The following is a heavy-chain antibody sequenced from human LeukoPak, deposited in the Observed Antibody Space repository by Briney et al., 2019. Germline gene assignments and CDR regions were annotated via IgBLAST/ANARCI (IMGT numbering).Heavy chain of an antibody. Sequence: GGSLRLSCAASGFTFSSSWMHWVRQAPGKGLVWVSRINPDGSTTSYADSVKGRFTSSRDNAKNSLYLQMNSLRAEDTAVYYCARERSGRIAAADPVLDYWGQGTLVTVSS. CDR3: ARERSGRIAAADPVLDY. CDR1: GFTFSSSW. CDR2: INPDGSTT. V-gene: IGHV3-74*01. J-gene: IGHJ4*02. D-gene: IGHD6-13*01.